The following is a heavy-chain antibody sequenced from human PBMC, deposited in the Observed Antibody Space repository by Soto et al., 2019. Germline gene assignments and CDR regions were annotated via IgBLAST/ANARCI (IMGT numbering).Heavy chain of an antibody. D-gene: IGHD6-6*01. Sequence: QVQLVESGGGVVQPGRSLRLSCAASGFTFTRYGMHWVRQAPGKGLEWVAVIVDEGSEKYYGDSVKGRFTIARDNSKNTLYLQMNSLRADDTAVYYSVKESHRVLYSTSSDRYDFDSGMDVWGQGTTVTVS. V-gene: IGHV3-30*18. CDR1: GFTFTRYG. CDR2: IVDEGSEK. CDR3: VKESHRVLYSTSSDRYDFDSGMDV. J-gene: IGHJ6*02.